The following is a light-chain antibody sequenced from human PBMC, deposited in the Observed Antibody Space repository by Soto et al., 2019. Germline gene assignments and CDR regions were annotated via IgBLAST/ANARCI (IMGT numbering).Light chain of an antibody. J-gene: IGLJ2*01. CDR3: SSYAGRNTLI. CDR1: SSDVGGYNY. CDR2: EVS. V-gene: IGLV2-14*01. Sequence: QSALTQPASVSGPPGQSITISCTGTSSDVGGYNYVSWYQQYPGKAPKLMIYEVSNRPSGVSNRFSGSKSGNTASLTISGLQAEDEADYYCSSYAGRNTLIFGGGTKLTVL.